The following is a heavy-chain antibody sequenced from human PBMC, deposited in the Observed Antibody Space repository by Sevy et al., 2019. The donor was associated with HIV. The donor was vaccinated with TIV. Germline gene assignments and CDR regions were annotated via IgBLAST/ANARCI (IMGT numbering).Heavy chain of an antibody. J-gene: IGHJ4*02. CDR2: ISGSGGST. CDR1: GFTFSSYA. CDR3: AKSNPEYYYGSGDY. D-gene: IGHD3-10*01. V-gene: IGHV3-23*01. Sequence: GGSLRLSCAASGFTFSSYAMSWVRQAPGKGLEWVSAISGSGGSTFYADSVKGRFTISRDNSKNTLYLQMNSLRAEDTAVYYCAKSNPEYYYGSGDYWGQGTLVTVSS.